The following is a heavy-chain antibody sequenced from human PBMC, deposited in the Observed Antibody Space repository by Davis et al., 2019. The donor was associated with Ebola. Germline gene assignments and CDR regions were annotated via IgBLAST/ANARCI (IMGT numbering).Heavy chain of an antibody. D-gene: IGHD3-3*01. Sequence: SVKVSCKASGGTFSSYAISWVRQAPGQGLEWMGGIIPIFGTANYAQKFQGRVTMTRDTSTSTVYMELSSLRSEDTAVYYCASDRSDYYYMDVWGKGTTVTVSS. CDR1: GGTFSSYA. J-gene: IGHJ6*03. CDR3: ASDRSDYYYMDV. V-gene: IGHV1-69*05. CDR2: IIPIFGTA.